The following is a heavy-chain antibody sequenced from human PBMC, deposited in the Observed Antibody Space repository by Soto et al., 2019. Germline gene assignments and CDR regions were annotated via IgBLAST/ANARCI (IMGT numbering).Heavy chain of an antibody. Sequence: PSETLSLTCTVSGGSISSYYWSWIRQPPGKGLERIGYIYYSGSTNYNPSLKSRVTISVDTSKNQFSLKLSSVTAADTAVYYCARVHYDCWSGYPNWFDPWGQGTLVTVSS. J-gene: IGHJ5*02. CDR2: IYYSGST. D-gene: IGHD3-3*01. CDR1: GGSISSYY. CDR3: ARVHYDCWSGYPNWFDP. V-gene: IGHV4-59*01.